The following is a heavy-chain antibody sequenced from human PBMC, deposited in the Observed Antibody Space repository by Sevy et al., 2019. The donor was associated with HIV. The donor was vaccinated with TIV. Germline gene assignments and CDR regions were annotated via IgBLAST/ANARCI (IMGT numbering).Heavy chain of an antibody. CDR2: IKSKTDGGTT. D-gene: IGHD5-18*01. CDR1: GFTFSNAW. Sequence: GGSLRLSCAASGFTFSNAWMNWIRQAPGKGLEWVGRIKSKTDGGTTDYAAPVKGRFTISRDDSKNTLYLQMNSLKTEDTAVYYCTTDGGGYNYGYSFDYWGQGTLVTVSS. CDR3: TTDGGGYNYGYSFDY. V-gene: IGHV3-15*07. J-gene: IGHJ4*02.